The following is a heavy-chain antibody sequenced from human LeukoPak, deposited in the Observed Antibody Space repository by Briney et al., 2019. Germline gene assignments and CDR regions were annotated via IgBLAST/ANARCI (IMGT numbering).Heavy chain of an antibody. V-gene: IGHV5-51*01. J-gene: IGHJ4*02. Sequence: GESLKISCKGSGYSFTSYWIGWVRQMPGKGLEWMGIIYPGDSDTRYSPSFQGQVIISADKSISTAYLQWSSLKASDTAMYYCARGRVFSAYDSSHWGQGTLVTVSS. CDR2: IYPGDSDT. CDR3: ARGRVFSAYDSSH. D-gene: IGHD5-12*01. CDR1: GYSFTSYW.